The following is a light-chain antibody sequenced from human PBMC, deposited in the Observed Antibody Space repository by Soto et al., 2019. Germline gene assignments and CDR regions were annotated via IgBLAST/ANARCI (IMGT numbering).Light chain of an antibody. V-gene: IGKV3-20*01. Sequence: EIVFTQSPGTRSLSPGERATLSCRASERLSSVYLAWYQQRPGQPPRLLIYGASNRATGIPDRFSGSGSGTDFTLIINRLEPEDVAIYYCQQYGGSPRITFGQGTRLEIK. J-gene: IGKJ5*01. CDR1: ERLSSVY. CDR3: QQYGGSPRIT. CDR2: GAS.